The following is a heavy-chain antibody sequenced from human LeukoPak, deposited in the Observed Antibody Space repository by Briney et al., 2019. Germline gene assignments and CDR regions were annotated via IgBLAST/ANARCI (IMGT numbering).Heavy chain of an antibody. J-gene: IGHJ3*02. CDR1: GGSISSGDYY. V-gene: IGHV4-30-4*01. D-gene: IGHD4-11*01. Sequence: PSQTLSLTCTVSGGSISSGDYYWSWIRQPPGQGLEWIGYIYYSGSTYYNPSLKSRVTISVDTSKNQFSLKLSSVTAADTAVYYCARDSDSTGAFDIWGQGTMVTVSS. CDR3: ARDSDSTGAFDI. CDR2: IYYSGST.